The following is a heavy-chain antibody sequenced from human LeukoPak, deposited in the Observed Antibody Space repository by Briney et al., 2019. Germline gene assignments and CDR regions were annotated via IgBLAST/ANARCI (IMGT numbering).Heavy chain of an antibody. J-gene: IGHJ4*02. D-gene: IGHD5-18*01. CDR3: ARVPGYSYGYDY. CDR2: IIPILGIA. Sequence: SVKVSCKASGGTFSSYTISWVRQAPGQGLEWMGRIIPILGIANYAQKFQGRVTITADKSTSTAYMELSSLRSEDTAVDYCARVPGYSYGYDYWGQGTLVTVSS. CDR1: GGTFSSYT. V-gene: IGHV1-69*02.